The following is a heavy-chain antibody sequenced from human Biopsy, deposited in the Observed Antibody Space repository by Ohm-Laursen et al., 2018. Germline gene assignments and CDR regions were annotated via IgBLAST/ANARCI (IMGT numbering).Heavy chain of an antibody. V-gene: IGHV1-69*06. CDR1: GGTFSSYA. J-gene: IGHJ5*02. D-gene: IGHD3-10*01. CDR2: IIPTFDTP. Sequence: SSVKVSCKASGGTFSSYAISWVRQAPGQGLEWMGGIIPTFDTPTYAPDFQGRVTFTADKSTGTAHLDLSRLRSEDTAIYYCAGGAAKGNPYDHWGQGTLVTVSS. CDR3: AGGAAKGNPYDH.